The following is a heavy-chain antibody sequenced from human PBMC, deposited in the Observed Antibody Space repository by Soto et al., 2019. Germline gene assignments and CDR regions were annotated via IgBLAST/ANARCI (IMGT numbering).Heavy chain of an antibody. CDR1: GGSISSSSYY. D-gene: IGHD2-15*01. CDR3: ARPRGYCSGGSCYNWFDP. V-gene: IGHV4-39*01. Sequence: QLQLQESGPGLVKPSETLSLTCTVSGGSISSSSYYWGWIRQPPGKGLEWIGSIYYSGSTYYNPSLKSRVTISVDTSKNQFSLKLSSVTAADTAVYYCARPRGYCSGGSCYNWFDPWGQGTLVTVSS. CDR2: IYYSGST. J-gene: IGHJ5*02.